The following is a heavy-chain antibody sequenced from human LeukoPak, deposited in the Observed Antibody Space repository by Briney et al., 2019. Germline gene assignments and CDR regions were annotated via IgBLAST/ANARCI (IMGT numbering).Heavy chain of an antibody. CDR3: ARDGSGLAARRRYYYYYYYMDV. J-gene: IGHJ6*03. CDR1: GGSFSGYY. Sequence: SETLSLTCGVYGGSFSGYYWSWIRQPPGKGREWIGEINHSGSTNYNPSLRSRVTISVDTSKNQFSLKLSSVTAADTAVYYCARDGSGLAARRRYYYYYYYMDVWGKGTTVTVSS. D-gene: IGHD6-6*01. CDR2: INHSGST. V-gene: IGHV4-34*01.